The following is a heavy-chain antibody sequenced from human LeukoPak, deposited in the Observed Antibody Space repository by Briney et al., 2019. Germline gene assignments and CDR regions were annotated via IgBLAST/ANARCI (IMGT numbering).Heavy chain of an antibody. CDR1: GYTFTGYY. CDR2: INPNSGGT. D-gene: IGHD2-15*01. CDR3: AREGPVVMGPDY. Sequence: ASVKVSCKASGYTFTGYYMHWVRQAPGQGLEWMGWINPNSGGTNYAQKFQGRVTMTRDTSISTAYMELSRLRSGDTAVYYCAREGPVVMGPDYWGQGTLVTVSS. J-gene: IGHJ4*02. V-gene: IGHV1-2*02.